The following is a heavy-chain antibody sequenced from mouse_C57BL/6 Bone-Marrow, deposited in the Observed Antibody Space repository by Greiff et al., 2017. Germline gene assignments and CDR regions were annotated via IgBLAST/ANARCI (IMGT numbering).Heavy chain of an antibody. J-gene: IGHJ2*01. CDR2: ISPCNGDT. V-gene: IGHV1-67*01. CDR3: ARGAGYFPY. D-gene: IGHD2-3*01. Sequence: QVQLQQSGPELVRPGASVKISCKGSGYTFTDSAMNWVKQSPAKSLEWIGGISPCNGDTSYNQKFKDKATMTVDKSSSTAYMELTSLTSEDSAVYYCARGAGYFPYWGQGTTLTVSS. CDR1: GYTFTDSA.